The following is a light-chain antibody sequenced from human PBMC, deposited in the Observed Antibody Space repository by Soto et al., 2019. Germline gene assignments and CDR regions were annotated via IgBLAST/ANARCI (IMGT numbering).Light chain of an antibody. Sequence: DIQMTQSPSTLTASVGDRVTITCRASQSVTNFLAWYQQKPGKAPKLLIYDASTLEDGVPSRFSGSGSGTQFTLTISSVQPDXYATYYCQQYNDWSSRFGQGTKLEIK. CDR3: QQYNDWSSR. CDR2: DAS. CDR1: QSVTNF. V-gene: IGKV1-5*01. J-gene: IGKJ2*03.